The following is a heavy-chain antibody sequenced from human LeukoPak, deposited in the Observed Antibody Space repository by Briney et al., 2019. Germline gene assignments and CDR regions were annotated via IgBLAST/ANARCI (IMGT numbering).Heavy chain of an antibody. V-gene: IGHV1-3*01. CDR1: GYSFTTYA. Sequence: ASVKASCKASGYSFTTYATHWVRQAPGQRLEWMGWINPDKGDTKYSQNFQGRITVTRDTSASTTYMELSSLVSEDTAVYYCARRLKGSYGNLFDYWGQGTLVTVSS. CDR3: ARRLKGSYGNLFDY. J-gene: IGHJ4*02. CDR2: INPDKGDT. D-gene: IGHD4-17*01.